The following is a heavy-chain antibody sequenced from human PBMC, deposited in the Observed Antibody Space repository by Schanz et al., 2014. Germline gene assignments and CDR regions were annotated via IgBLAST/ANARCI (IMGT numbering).Heavy chain of an antibody. CDR2: ISGSGGST. Sequence: EVQVVESGGGLVQPGGSLRLSCEASGFTLTSYALTWVRQAPGKGLEWVAGISGSGGSTDYADSVKGRFIIPRDNSKNTXXXXXNSLXXXXXXXXXXXXXRYDSXXXXLXYYGMDVWGQGTTVIVSS. CDR1: GFTLTSYA. V-gene: IGHV3-23*04. CDR3: XXXRYDSXXXXLXYYGMDV. J-gene: IGHJ6*02. D-gene: IGHD3-22*01.